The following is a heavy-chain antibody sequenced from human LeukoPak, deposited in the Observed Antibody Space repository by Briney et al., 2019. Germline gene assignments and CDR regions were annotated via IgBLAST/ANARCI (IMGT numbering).Heavy chain of an antibody. CDR2: ISGSGGST. D-gene: IGHD6-19*01. J-gene: IGHJ4*02. CDR3: AEGGSGWYRHFGY. CDR1: GFTFSSYG. Sequence: GGSLRLSCAASGFTFSSYGMSWVRQAPGKGLEWVSAISGSGGSTYYADSVKGRFTISRDNSKNTLYLQMNSLRPEDTAVYYCAEGGSGWYRHFGYWGQGTLVTVSS. V-gene: IGHV3-23*01.